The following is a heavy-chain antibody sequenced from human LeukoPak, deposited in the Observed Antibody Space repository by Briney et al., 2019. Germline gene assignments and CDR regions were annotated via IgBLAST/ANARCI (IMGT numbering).Heavy chain of an antibody. V-gene: IGHV3-53*01. CDR2: IYSGGST. D-gene: IGHD3-16*01. J-gene: IGHJ4*02. Sequence: QPGGSLRLSCAASGFTVSSNYMSWVRQAPGKGPEWVSVIYSGGSTYYADSVKGRFTISRDNSKNTLYLQMNSLRAEDTAVYYCARLGELTFFDYWGQGTLVTVSS. CDR1: GFTVSSNY. CDR3: ARLGELTFFDY.